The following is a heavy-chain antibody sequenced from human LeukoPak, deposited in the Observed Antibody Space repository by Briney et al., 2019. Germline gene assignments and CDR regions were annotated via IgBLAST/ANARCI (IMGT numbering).Heavy chain of an antibody. J-gene: IGHJ4*01. CDR1: GDSISTDH. CDR2: INYSGNS. V-gene: IGHV4-59*08. Sequence: PSETLSLTCFVSGDSISTDHWSWIRQSPGKGLEWIGYINYSGNSEYNPSLKSRVTISVDRSKNQVSLKMRSVTAADTAVYYCARLDGINDTCYTYWALATLVTVSS. CDR3: ARLDGINDTCYTY. D-gene: IGHD3-16*02.